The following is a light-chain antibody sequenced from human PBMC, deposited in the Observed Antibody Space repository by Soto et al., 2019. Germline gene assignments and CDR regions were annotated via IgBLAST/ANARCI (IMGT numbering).Light chain of an antibody. CDR3: QQYNNWPPIT. CDR1: QSVSNK. J-gene: IGKJ5*01. CDR2: GAS. V-gene: IGKV3-15*01. Sequence: EIVMTQSPATLSVSPWERATLSCRASQSVSNKLAWYQQRPGQSPRLLIFGASTRASGIPARFSGSGSGTEFTLTISSLQSEDFAVYYCQQYNNWPPITFGQGTRLEI.